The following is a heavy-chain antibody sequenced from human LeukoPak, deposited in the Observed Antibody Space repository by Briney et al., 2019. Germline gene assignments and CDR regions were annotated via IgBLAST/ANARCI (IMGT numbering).Heavy chain of an antibody. Sequence: GGSLRLSCAASGFTFDDYAMHWVRQAPGKGLVWVSRINSDGSSTSYADSVKGRFTISRDNAKNTLYLQMNSLRAEDTAVYYCARGGYYYDSSGVFDYWGQGTLVTVSS. CDR1: GFTFDDYA. CDR2: INSDGSST. V-gene: IGHV3-74*01. J-gene: IGHJ4*02. CDR3: ARGGYYYDSSGVFDY. D-gene: IGHD3-22*01.